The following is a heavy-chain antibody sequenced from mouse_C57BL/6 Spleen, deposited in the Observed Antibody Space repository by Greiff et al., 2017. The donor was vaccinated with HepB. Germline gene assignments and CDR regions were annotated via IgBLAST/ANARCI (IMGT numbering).Heavy chain of an antibody. J-gene: IGHJ4*01. Sequence: EVKLMESGPGLVKPSQSLSLTCSVTGYSITSGYYWNWIRQFPGNKLEWMGYISYDGSNNYNPSLKNRISITRDTSKNQFFLKLNSVTTEDTATYYCAKTPYRDYEDYAMDYWGQGTSVTVSS. D-gene: IGHD2-4*01. V-gene: IGHV3-6*01. CDR2: ISYDGSN. CDR1: GYSITSGYY. CDR3: AKTPYRDYEDYAMDY.